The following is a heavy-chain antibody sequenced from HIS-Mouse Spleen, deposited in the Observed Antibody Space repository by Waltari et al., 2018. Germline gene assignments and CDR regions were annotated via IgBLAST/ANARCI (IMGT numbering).Heavy chain of an antibody. J-gene: IGHJ4*02. CDR2: INPNSGGT. V-gene: IGHV1-2*02. D-gene: IGHD6-6*01. CDR3: ARVVAARSHFDY. CDR1: GYTFTGNY. Sequence: QVQLVQSGAEVKKPGASVNVSCKASGYTFTGNYTHRLRQAPGQGLAWMGWINPNSGGTNYAQKFQGRVTMTRDTSISTAYMGLSRLRSDDTAVYYCARVVAARSHFDYWGQGTLVTVSS.